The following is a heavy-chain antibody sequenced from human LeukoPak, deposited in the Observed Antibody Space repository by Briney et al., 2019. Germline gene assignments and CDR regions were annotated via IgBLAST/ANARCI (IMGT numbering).Heavy chain of an antibody. J-gene: IGHJ4*02. CDR3: ANSVSMDFEY. D-gene: IGHD2/OR15-2a*01. CDR2: IYNSGTT. V-gene: IGHV4-4*07. Sequence: SETLSLTCTVSGGSVSSHYWNWIRQPAGKGLEWIGRIYNSGTTNYNPSLESRVTISIDRSKNQFSLKLTSGTAADTAVYYCANSVSMDFEYWGQGTLVTVSS. CDR1: GGSVSSHY.